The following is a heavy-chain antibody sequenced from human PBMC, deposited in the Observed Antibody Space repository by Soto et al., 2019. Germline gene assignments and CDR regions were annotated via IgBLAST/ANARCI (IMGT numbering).Heavy chain of an antibody. CDR3: ARDRPGDEGDGFDI. D-gene: IGHD3-10*01. V-gene: IGHV3-53*02. CDR2: LYSGGST. J-gene: IGHJ3*02. CDR1: GLTVSSNY. Sequence: EVQLVETGGGLIQPGGSLRLSCAASGLTVSSNYMNWVRQAPGKGLEWVSVLYSGGSTHYAGSVKSRFIISRHNSKNTLYLQMNSLRVEDTAVYYCARDRPGDEGDGFDIWGHGTMVTVSS.